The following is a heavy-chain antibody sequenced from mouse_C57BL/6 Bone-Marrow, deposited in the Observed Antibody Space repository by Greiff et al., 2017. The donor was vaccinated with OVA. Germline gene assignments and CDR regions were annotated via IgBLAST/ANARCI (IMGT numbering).Heavy chain of an antibody. CDR2: IDPETGGT. D-gene: IGHD1-1*01. Sequence: QVQLQQSGAELVRPGASVTLSCKASGYTFTDYEMHWVKQTPVHGLEWIGAIDPETGGTAYNQKFKGKAILTADKSSSTAYMELRSLTSEDSAVYYCTREHYYGSSYYFDYWGQGTTLTVSS. CDR1: GYTFTDYE. CDR3: TREHYYGSSYYFDY. J-gene: IGHJ2*01. V-gene: IGHV1-15*01.